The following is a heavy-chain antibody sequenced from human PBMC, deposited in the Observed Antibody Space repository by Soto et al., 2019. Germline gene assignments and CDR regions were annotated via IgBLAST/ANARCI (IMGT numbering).Heavy chain of an antibody. J-gene: IGHJ4*02. Sequence: SETLSLTCTVSGGSISPFYWRWVRQPPGKGLEWIGYLYYSDNTNYNPSLKSRVTISVDASKNQVSLRLTSVTAADTAVYYCARVGGVAARTFDYWGQGTVVTVSS. CDR1: GGSISPFY. D-gene: IGHD3-16*01. CDR3: ARVGGVAARTFDY. V-gene: IGHV4-59*01. CDR2: LYYSDNT.